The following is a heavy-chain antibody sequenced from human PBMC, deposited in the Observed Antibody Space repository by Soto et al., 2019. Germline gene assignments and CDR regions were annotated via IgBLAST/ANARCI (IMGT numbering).Heavy chain of an antibody. CDR3: ARGRSGWTPRLDY. Sequence: QVQLQESGPGLVKPSETLSLNCTGAGGPISSDYLSWIRQAPGKGLEWIGYIYYSCSTNYNHSLKSLVPISVYTSKKQCSLELRSVTAADTAVYYCARGRSGWTPRLDYWGQGTLVTVSS. CDR1: GGPISSDY. D-gene: IGHD6-19*01. V-gene: IGHV4-59*01. J-gene: IGHJ4*02. CDR2: IYYSCST.